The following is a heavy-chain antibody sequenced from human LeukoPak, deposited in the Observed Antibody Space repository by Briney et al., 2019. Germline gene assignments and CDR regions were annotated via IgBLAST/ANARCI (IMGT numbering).Heavy chain of an antibody. CDR1: GFTFSSYW. V-gene: IGHV3-74*01. D-gene: IGHD6-19*01. CDR2: INSDGSST. J-gene: IGHJ6*02. CDR3: ARAEGYSRGWYGGMDV. Sequence: PGGSLRLSCAASGFTFSSYWMHWVRRAPGKGLVWVSRINSDGSSTSYADSVKGRFTISRDNAKSTLYLQMNSLRAEDTAVYYCARAEGYSRGWYGGMDVWGQGTTVTVSS.